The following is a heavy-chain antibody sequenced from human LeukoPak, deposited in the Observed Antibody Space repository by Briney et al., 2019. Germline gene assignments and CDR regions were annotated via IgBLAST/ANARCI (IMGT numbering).Heavy chain of an antibody. D-gene: IGHD2-2*01. V-gene: IGHV3-30*02. CDR3: TRAASDCSSTSCFTRYFQH. CDR2: IRHDGSNY. CDR1: GFSFSNYG. J-gene: IGHJ1*01. Sequence: GRSLRLSCAASGFSFSNYGMHWVRQAPGKGLEWVAFIRHDGSNYYYADSVKGRFTISRDNSKNTLYLQMNSLRAEDTAVYYCTRAASDCSSTSCFTRYFQHWGQGTLVTVSS.